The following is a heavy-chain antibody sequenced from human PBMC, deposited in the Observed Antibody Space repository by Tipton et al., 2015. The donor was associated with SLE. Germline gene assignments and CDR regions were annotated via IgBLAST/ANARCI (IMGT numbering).Heavy chain of an antibody. CDR3: ARGWGAYSSAWRYFYYYMDV. CDR1: GGPISSGGYS. V-gene: IGHV4-61*02. CDR2: IYTSGST. J-gene: IGHJ6*03. D-gene: IGHD6-19*01. Sequence: TLSLTCAVSGGPISSGGYSWSWIRQPAGKGLEWIGRIYTSGSTSYNPSLKSRVTISVDTSKNQLSLKLNSVTAADTAVYYCARGWGAYSSAWRYFYYYMDVWGKGTTVTVSS.